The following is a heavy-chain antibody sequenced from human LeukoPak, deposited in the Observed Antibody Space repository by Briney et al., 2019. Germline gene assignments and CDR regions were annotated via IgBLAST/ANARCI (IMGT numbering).Heavy chain of an antibody. J-gene: IGHJ4*02. Sequence: PSETLSLTCTVSGGSMSGYFWSWIRQPPGKGLEWIGYIYYSGSTRYNPSLKSRVAISVDTSNNQVSLKLSSVTAADTAVYYCARHGYCSGGSCYWDYWGQGTLVTVSS. CDR1: GGSMSGYF. CDR3: ARHGYCSGGSCYWDY. CDR2: IYYSGST. V-gene: IGHV4-59*08. D-gene: IGHD2-15*01.